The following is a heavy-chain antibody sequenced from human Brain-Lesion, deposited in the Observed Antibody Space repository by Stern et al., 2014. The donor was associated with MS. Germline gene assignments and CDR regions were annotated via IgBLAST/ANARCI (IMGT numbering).Heavy chain of an antibody. CDR1: GVSLSTTGMR. J-gene: IGHJ6*02. Sequence: QVTLKESRPALVKPTQSLTLTCTLSGVSLSTTGMRVSWIRQPPGKALAWLARIDWDDDKFYSTSLKTRLTISKDTSKNQVVLTMTNMDPVDTATYYCARQRLYYYGSGTEGGMDVWGQGTTVTVSS. V-gene: IGHV2-70*04. CDR2: IDWDDDK. D-gene: IGHD3-10*01. CDR3: ARQRLYYYGSGTEGGMDV.